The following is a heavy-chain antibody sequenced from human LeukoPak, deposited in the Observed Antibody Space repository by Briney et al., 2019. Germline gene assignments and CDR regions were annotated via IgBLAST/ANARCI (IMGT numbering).Heavy chain of an antibody. J-gene: IGHJ6*02. CDR3: AKDLELEHAYYYGMDV. Sequence: GGSLRLSCAASGFTFSSYGMHWVRQAPGKGLGWVAVISYDGSNKYYADFVKGRFTISRDNSKDTLYLQMNSLRAEDTAVYYCAKDLELEHAYYYGMDVWGQGTTVTVSS. V-gene: IGHV3-30*18. CDR1: GFTFSSYG. D-gene: IGHD1/OR15-1a*01. CDR2: ISYDGSNK.